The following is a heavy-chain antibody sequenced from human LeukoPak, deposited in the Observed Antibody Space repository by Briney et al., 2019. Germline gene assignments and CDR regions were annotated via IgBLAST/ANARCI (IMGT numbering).Heavy chain of an antibody. V-gene: IGHV3-9*01. CDR3: AEGSSGFTPTHFDP. CDR1: GFTFDDYA. D-gene: IGHD6-19*01. CDR2: ISWNSGSI. Sequence: PGGSPRLSCAASGFTFDDYAMHCVRQAPGEGLEWVSGISWNSGSIGYADSVKGRFTTSRDNAKNSLYLQMNSLRAEDTALYYCAEGSSGFTPTHFDPWGQGTLVTVSP. J-gene: IGHJ5*02.